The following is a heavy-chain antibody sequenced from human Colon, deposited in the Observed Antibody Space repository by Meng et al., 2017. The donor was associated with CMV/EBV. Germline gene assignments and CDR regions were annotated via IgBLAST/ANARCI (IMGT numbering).Heavy chain of an antibody. V-gene: IGHV1-18*01. Sequence: KASGYSFTSYSLSWVRQAPGQGLEWMGWISVYNGKTNYAQNVRGRVSMTTDTSTNTAYMELRSLRSDDTAVYYCARLNGGNSGDWFDPWGQGTLVTVSS. CDR3: ARLNGGNSGDWFDP. J-gene: IGHJ5*02. CDR1: GYSFTSYS. CDR2: ISVYNGKT. D-gene: IGHD4-23*01.